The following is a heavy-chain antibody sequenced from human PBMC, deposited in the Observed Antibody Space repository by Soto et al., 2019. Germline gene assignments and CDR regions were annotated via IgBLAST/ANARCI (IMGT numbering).Heavy chain of an antibody. Sequence: ASVKVSCKASGYTFTSYDINWVRQATGQGLEWMGWMNPNSGNTGYAQKFQGRVTMTRNTSISTAYMELSSLRSEDTAVYYCARDLGDYYGSGSYYAVGHWGQGTQVTVSS. V-gene: IGHV1-8*01. D-gene: IGHD3-10*01. J-gene: IGHJ5*02. CDR1: GYTFTSYD. CDR3: ARDLGDYYGSGSYYAVGH. CDR2: MNPNSGNT.